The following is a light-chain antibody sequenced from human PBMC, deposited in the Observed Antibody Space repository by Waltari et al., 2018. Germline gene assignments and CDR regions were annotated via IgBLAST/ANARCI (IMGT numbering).Light chain of an antibody. J-gene: IGKJ1*01. CDR2: GAS. CDR1: QSVSYN. CDR3: HQYNRWPRT. Sequence: DIGMTQSPATLSVSPGERATLSCRASQSVSYNLAWYQQKPGQTPRLLIYGASIRATGIPARFSGSGSGTEFTLTISSLQSEDFAVYYCHQYNRWPRTFGQGTKVDIK. V-gene: IGKV3D-15*01.